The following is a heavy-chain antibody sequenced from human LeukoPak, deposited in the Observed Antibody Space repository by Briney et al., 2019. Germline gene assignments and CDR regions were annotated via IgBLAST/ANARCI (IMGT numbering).Heavy chain of an antibody. D-gene: IGHD3-3*01. V-gene: IGHV4-61*02. J-gene: IGHJ4*02. Sequence: SQTLSLTCTVSGGSISSGSYYWSWIRQPAGKGLEWIGRIYSSGSTNYNPSLKSRVTISVDTSKNQFSLKLSSLTAADTAVYYCARLYYNFWSGYYFDYWGQGTLVTVSS. CDR3: ARLYYNFWSGYYFDY. CDR2: IYSSGST. CDR1: GGSISSGSYY.